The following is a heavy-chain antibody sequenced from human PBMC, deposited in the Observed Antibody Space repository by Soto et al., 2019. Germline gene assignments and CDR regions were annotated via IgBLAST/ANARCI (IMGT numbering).Heavy chain of an antibody. D-gene: IGHD3-3*01. CDR2: MSPNSGNT. J-gene: IGHJ6*03. CDR1: GYTFTSYD. V-gene: IGHV1-8*01. Sequence: ASVKVSCKASGYTFTSYDINWARQSTRQRLEWMGWMSPNSGNTGYAQKFQGRVTMTRNTSISTAYMELSSLRSEDTAVYYCARSYYDFWSGYDYYYYMDVWGKGTTVTVSS. CDR3: ARSYYDFWSGYDYYYYMDV.